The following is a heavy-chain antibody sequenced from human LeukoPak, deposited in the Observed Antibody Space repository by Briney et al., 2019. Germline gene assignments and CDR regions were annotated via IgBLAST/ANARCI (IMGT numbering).Heavy chain of an antibody. V-gene: IGHV1-2*02. CDR3: ARVEYCTKGVCINFDL. CDR2: INPNSGGT. CDR1: GYTFTGHY. Sequence: ASLKVSCKASGYTFTGHYIHWLRQAPGQGLEWMGWINPNSGGTKYAQKFQGRVTVTRDTSTRTAYMELSGLRADDTAAYYCARVEYCTKGVCINFDLWGQGTLVTVSS. D-gene: IGHD2-8*01. J-gene: IGHJ4*02.